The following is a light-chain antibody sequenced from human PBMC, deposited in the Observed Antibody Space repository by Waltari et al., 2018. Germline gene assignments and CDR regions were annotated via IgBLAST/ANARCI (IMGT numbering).Light chain of an antibody. CDR3: YSTDTSGTSRV. V-gene: IGLV3-10*01. Sequence: SYVLTQPPSVSVSPGQTARITCSGDALAKKYAYWYQQKAGQAPVLVMFEDSKRPSESPERVSGSSSGTVATLTVSGAQAEDEGDYYCYSTDTSGTSRVFGGGTKLTVL. CDR2: EDS. CDR1: ALAKKY. J-gene: IGLJ2*01.